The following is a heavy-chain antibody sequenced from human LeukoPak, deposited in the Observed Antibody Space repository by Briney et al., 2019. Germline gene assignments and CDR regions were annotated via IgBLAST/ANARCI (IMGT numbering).Heavy chain of an antibody. D-gene: IGHD3-22*01. J-gene: IGHJ4*02. Sequence: ASVKVSCKASGHTFTGYYMHWVRQAPGQGLEWMGWINPNSGGTNYAQKSQGRVTMTRDTSISTAYMELSRLRSDDTAVYYCAREVDYYDGGYWGQGTLVTVSS. CDR2: INPNSGGT. CDR3: AREVDYYDGGY. CDR1: GHTFTGYY. V-gene: IGHV1-2*02.